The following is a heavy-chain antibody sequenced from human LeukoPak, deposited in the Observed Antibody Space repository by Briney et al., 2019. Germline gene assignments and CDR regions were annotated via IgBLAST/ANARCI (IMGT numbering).Heavy chain of an antibody. CDR2: IYYSGST. Sequence: PGGSLRLSCAASGFTFSSYAMSWVRQAPGKGLEWIGSIYYSGSTYYNPSLKSRVTISVDTSKNQFSLKLSSVTAADTAVYYCARHHYYGSGMDVWGKGTTVTISS. V-gene: IGHV4-39*01. CDR3: ARHHYYGSGMDV. J-gene: IGHJ6*04. D-gene: IGHD3-10*01. CDR1: GFTFSSYA.